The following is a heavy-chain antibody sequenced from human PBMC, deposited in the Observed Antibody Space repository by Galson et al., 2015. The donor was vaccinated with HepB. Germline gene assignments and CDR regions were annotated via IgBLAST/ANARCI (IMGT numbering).Heavy chain of an antibody. CDR1: GFTFTSYW. D-gene: IGHD6-13*01. CDR2: IDPSDSNT. CDR3: WACSSALEGFDY. Sequence: QSGAEVKKPGESLRISCKGFGFTFTSYWISWVRQMPGKGLEWMARIDPSDSNTNYSPSFQGHVTISADKSISTAYLQWSSLKASDTAMYYCWACSSALEGFDYWGLGTLVTVSS. J-gene: IGHJ4*02. V-gene: IGHV5-10-1*01.